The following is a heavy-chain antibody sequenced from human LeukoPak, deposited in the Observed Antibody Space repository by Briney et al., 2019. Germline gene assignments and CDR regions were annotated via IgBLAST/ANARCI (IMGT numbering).Heavy chain of an antibody. V-gene: IGHV1-18*01. Sequence: ASVKVSCKTSGYTFTNYGISWVRPPPGHGLEWMGWISVYNGNTNYAQKLQGRVIMSTDTSTSTDYMEMRSLRSDDTAVYYCVRDELLGYGMDVWGQGTTVTVSS. D-gene: IGHD1-7*01. CDR3: VRDELLGYGMDV. CDR1: GYTFTNYG. CDR2: ISVYNGNT. J-gene: IGHJ6*02.